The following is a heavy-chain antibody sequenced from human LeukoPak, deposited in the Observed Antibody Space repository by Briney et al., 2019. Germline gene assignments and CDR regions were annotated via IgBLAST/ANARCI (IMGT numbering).Heavy chain of an antibody. CDR3: ARHALRVMVRGVIRAFDI. CDR2: INHSGST. J-gene: IGHJ3*02. CDR1: GGSFSGYY. Sequence: SETLSLTCAVYGGSFSGYYWSWIRQPPGKGLELIGEINHSGSTNYNPSLKSRVTISVDTSKNQFSLKLSSVTAADTAVYYCARHALRVMVRGVIRAFDIWGQGTMVTVSS. V-gene: IGHV4-34*01. D-gene: IGHD3-10*01.